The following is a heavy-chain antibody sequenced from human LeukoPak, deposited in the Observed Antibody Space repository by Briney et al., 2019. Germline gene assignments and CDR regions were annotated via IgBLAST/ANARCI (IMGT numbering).Heavy chain of an antibody. V-gene: IGHV1-8*01. CDR2: MNPNSGNT. J-gene: IGHJ6*03. Sequence: GASVKVSCKASGYTFTSYDINWVRQATGQGLEWMGWMNPNSGNTGYAQKFQGRVTMTRNTSISTAYMELSSLRSEDTAVYYCARVGGVRYFDWLFPSPYYYYYYMDVWGKGTTVTISS. CDR3: ARVGGVRYFDWLFPSPYYYYYYMDV. D-gene: IGHD3-9*01. CDR1: GYTFTSYD.